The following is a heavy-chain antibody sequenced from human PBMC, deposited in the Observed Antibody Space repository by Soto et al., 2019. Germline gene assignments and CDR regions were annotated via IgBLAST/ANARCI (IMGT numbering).Heavy chain of an antibody. CDR2: MYYTGNK. V-gene: IGHV4-39*01. D-gene: IGHD6-6*01. Sequence: PSETLSLTCTVSGGSIRSSTYYWDWIRQPPGKGLEWIGAMYYTGNKNYTPSLESRVTMSVDTSKNQFSLKLSSVTPTDTAVYYCARRSSSSLGSLFDPWGRGVLVTVSS. CDR1: GGSIRSSTYY. CDR3: ARRSSSSLGSLFDP. J-gene: IGHJ5*02.